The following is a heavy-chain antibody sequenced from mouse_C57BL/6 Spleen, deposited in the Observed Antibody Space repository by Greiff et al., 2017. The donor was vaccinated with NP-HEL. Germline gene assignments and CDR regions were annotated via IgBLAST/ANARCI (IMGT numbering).Heavy chain of an antibody. CDR2: ISDGGSYT. CDR3: ARDGGGNDYWFAY. J-gene: IGHJ3*01. V-gene: IGHV5-4*01. Sequence: EVQVVESGGGLVKPGGSLKLSCAASGFTFSSYAMSWVRQTPEKRLEWVATISDGGSYTYYPDNVKGRFTISRDNAKNNLYLQMSHLKSEDTAMYYCARDGGGNDYWFAYWGQGTLVTVSA. D-gene: IGHD2-4*01. CDR1: GFTFSSYA.